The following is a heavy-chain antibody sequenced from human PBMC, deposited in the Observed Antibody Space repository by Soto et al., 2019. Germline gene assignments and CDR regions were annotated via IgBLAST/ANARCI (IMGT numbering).Heavy chain of an antibody. CDR1: GYTFTSYA. Sequence: GASLKVSCKASGYTFTSYAMHWVRQAPGQRLEWMGWINAGNGNTKYSQKFQGRVTITRDTSASTAYMELSSLRSEDTAVYYCARDLFGGCSGGSCYSGDWFDPWGQGTLVTVSS. J-gene: IGHJ5*02. V-gene: IGHV1-3*01. D-gene: IGHD2-15*01. CDR3: ARDLFGGCSGGSCYSGDWFDP. CDR2: INAGNGNT.